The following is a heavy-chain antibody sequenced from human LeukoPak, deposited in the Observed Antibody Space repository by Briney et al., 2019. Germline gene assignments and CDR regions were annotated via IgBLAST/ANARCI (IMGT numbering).Heavy chain of an antibody. J-gene: IGHJ4*02. D-gene: IGHD2-15*01. V-gene: IGHV1-46*01. CDR1: GYSLTSYY. CDR2: INPSGGST. Sequence: ASVKVSCKASGYSLTSYYMHWVRQAPGQGLEWMGIINPSGGSTRYAQKFQGRVTMTRDTSTSTVYMELSSLRSEDTAVYYCARRSRVGYCSGGSCYSIDYWGQGTLVTVSS. CDR3: ARRSRVGYCSGGSCYSIDY.